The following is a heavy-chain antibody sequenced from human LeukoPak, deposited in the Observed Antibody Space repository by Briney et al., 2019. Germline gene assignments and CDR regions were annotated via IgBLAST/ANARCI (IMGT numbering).Heavy chain of an antibody. CDR1: SYSINSNYY. J-gene: IGHJ4*02. CDR3: ARGSHPVTGTLGGYFDP. V-gene: IGHV4-38-2*02. D-gene: IGHD6-19*01. Sequence: SETLSLTCSVSSYSINSNYYWGWIRQSPGKGLEWIGSIYHTGSTYYNPSLKSRVTISLDASNKQFSLRLSSVTAADTAVYYCARGSHPVTGTLGGYFDPWGQGTLSPSPQ. CDR2: IYHTGST.